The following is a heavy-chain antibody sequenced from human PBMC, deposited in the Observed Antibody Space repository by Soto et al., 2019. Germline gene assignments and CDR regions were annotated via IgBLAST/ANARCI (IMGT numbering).Heavy chain of an antibody. Sequence: QVQLVDSGGGVVQPERSLRLSCRASGFIFSDYAIHWVRQAPGRGLEWVAVLIDDGYFQYYADSVKGRFTISSDKSNNTVYLHMGSLRVDDTAVYYCAREWGRSYYYGMDVWGQGTKVIVSS. V-gene: IGHV3-30-3*01. J-gene: IGHJ6*02. CDR1: GFIFSDYA. D-gene: IGHD3-10*01. CDR2: LIDDGYFQ. CDR3: AREWGRSYYYGMDV.